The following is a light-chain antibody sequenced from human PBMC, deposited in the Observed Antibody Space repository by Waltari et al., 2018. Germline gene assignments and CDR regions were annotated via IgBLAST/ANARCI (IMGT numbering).Light chain of an antibody. J-gene: IGLJ7*01. Sequence: QSVLTQPPSVSAAPGMLVNISCPGGGSNIGYTYVTWYRQFPGTAPKLHIYENTERPSGSPGRFSGSKSGTSATLDITGLQAGDEADYYCGTWDSRLSGAVFGGGTHLTVL. CDR1: GSNIGYTY. CDR3: GTWDSRLSGAV. CDR2: ENT. V-gene: IGLV1-51*02.